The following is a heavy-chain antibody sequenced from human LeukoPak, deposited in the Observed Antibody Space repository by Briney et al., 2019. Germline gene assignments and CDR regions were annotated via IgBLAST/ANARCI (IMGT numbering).Heavy chain of an antibody. V-gene: IGHV4-4*07. J-gene: IGHJ2*01. Sequence: SETLSLTCTVSGGSISSYYWSWIRQPAGKGLEYIGRIYSSGNSNYNPSLESRVTMSVGKSKNKISLRLSSVTAADGAVYYCARDDCYATIGYSHWYFDVWGRGALVSVSS. D-gene: IGHD3-22*01. CDR3: ARDDCYATIGYSHWYFDV. CDR1: GGSISSYY. CDR2: IYSSGNS.